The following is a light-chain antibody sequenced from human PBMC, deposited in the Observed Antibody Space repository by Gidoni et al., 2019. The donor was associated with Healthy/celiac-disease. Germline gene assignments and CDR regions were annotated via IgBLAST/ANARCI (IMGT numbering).Light chain of an antibody. CDR3: QQYNNWPRT. J-gene: IGKJ1*01. V-gene: IGKV3-15*01. CDR1: QSVSSN. CDR2: GAS. Sequence: ELVMTQSPATLSVSPGERAPLSCRASQSVSSNLAWYQQKPGQAPRLLIYGASTRATGIPARFSGSGSGTEFTLTISSLQSEDFAVYYCQQYNNWPRTFXQXTKVEIK.